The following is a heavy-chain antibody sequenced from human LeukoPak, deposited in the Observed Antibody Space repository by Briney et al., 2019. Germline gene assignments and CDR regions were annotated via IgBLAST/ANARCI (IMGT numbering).Heavy chain of an antibody. J-gene: IGHJ4*02. D-gene: IGHD6-19*01. CDR3: ARTFYNTGWYEDY. CDR1: GYTFTDYF. CDR2: INPKSGDT. V-gene: IGHV1-2*02. Sequence: ASVKVSCKTSGYTFTDYFMNWMRQAPEQGLEWMGWINPKSGDTKYAHRFQGRVTMTSDTSITTAHMELNRLTSDDTAVYYCARTFYNTGWYEDYWGQGTLVTVFS.